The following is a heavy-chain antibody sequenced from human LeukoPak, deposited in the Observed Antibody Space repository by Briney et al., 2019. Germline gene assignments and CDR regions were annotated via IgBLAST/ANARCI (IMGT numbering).Heavy chain of an antibody. Sequence: PGASLRLSCLASGFTFRAYALHWVRQTPGQGLDWVAVVSSDGQNDFYSDSVWGRFTISRDNSRDTLYLQMDGLRAADTGLYFYARSTYYYGSGTFYSVGPFDSWGQGTLVTVSS. V-gene: IGHV3-30*01. CDR1: GFTFRAYA. D-gene: IGHD3-10*01. J-gene: IGHJ4*02. CDR2: VSSDGQND. CDR3: ARSTYYYGSGTFYSVGPFDS.